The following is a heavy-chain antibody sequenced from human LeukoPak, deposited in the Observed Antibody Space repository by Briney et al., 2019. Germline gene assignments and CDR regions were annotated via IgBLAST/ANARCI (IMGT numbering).Heavy chain of an antibody. Sequence: GGSLRLSCVASGFSLSDYWMNWVRQAPGKGLEWVSALYIGGNTYYADSVRGRFTISRDNSKNTLYLQMNSLRAEDTAIYYCTTAAGYNYGQYWGQGTLVTVSS. V-gene: IGHV3-23*05. J-gene: IGHJ4*02. CDR3: TTAAGYNYGQY. D-gene: IGHD5-18*01. CDR2: LYIGGNT. CDR1: GFSLSDYW.